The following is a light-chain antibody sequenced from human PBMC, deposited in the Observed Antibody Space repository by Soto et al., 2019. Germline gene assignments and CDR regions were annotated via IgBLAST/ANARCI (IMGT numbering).Light chain of an antibody. V-gene: IGLV3-1*01. CDR3: QTWDSSTVV. Sequence: SYELTQPPSVSVSPGQTASITCSGFRLGNKYVCWYQHMPGQSPVLVIHQDNKRPPGIPARFSGSNSGNTATLTISGTQAMDEADYYCQTWDSSTVVFGGGTKLTVL. CDR1: RLGNKY. CDR2: QDN. J-gene: IGLJ2*01.